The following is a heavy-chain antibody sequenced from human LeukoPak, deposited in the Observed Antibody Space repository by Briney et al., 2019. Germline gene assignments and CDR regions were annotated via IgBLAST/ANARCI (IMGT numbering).Heavy chain of an antibody. Sequence: PGGSLRLSCAASAFTISSYAMSWVRQAPGKGLEWVSAISGSGGSTYYADSVKGRFTISRDNSKNTLYLQMNSLRAEDTAVYYCAKDQGALPAAIPYYYYYYGMDVWGQGTTVTVSS. CDR3: AKDQGALPAAIPYYYYYYGMDV. J-gene: IGHJ6*02. CDR2: ISGSGGST. V-gene: IGHV3-23*01. CDR1: AFTISSYA. D-gene: IGHD2-2*02.